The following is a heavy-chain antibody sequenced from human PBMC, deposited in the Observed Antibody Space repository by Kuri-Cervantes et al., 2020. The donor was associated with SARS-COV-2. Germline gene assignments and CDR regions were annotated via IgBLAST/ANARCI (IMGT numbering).Heavy chain of an antibody. CDR3: ARNYYGSGSYSDY. Sequence: GESLKISCAASGFTFSSYAMSWVRQAPGKGLEWVANIKQDGSEKYYVDSVKGRFTISRDNAKNSLYLQMNSLRAEDTAVYYCARNYYGSGSYSDYWGQGTLVTVSS. D-gene: IGHD3-10*01. V-gene: IGHV3-7*01. CDR1: GFTFSSYA. J-gene: IGHJ4*02. CDR2: IKQDGSEK.